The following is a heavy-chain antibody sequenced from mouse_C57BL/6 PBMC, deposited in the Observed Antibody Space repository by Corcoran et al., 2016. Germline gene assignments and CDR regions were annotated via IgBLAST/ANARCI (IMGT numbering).Heavy chain of an antibody. CDR2: IYPGDGDT. CDR1: GYAFSSYW. CDR3: ARSATTARFAY. Sequence: QVQLQQSGAELVKPGASVKISCKASGYAFSSYWMKWVKQRPGKGLEWIGQIYPGDGDTNYNGKFKGKATLTADKSSSTAYMQLSSLTSEDSAVYFCARSATTARFAYWGQGTLVTVSA. J-gene: IGHJ3*01. D-gene: IGHD1-2*01. V-gene: IGHV1-80*01.